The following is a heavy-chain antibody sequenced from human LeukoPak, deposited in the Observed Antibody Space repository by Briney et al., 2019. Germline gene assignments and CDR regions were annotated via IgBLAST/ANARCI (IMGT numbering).Heavy chain of an antibody. CDR1: GFTFSSYS. J-gene: IGHJ4*02. Sequence: GGSLRLSCAASGFTFSSYSMNWVRQAPGEGLEWLSYITSTSDTIYYADSVKGRFSSSRDNAKNSVYLQMNSLRAEDTAVYYCARSSGYPFFDYWGQGTLVTVSS. D-gene: IGHD3-22*01. CDR3: ARSSGYPFFDY. V-gene: IGHV3-48*01. CDR2: ITSTSDTI.